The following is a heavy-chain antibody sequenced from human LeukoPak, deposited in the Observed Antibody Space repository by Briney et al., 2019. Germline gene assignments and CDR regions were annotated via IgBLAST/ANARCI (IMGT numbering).Heavy chain of an antibody. CDR2: IYPGDSDT. CDR1: GYSFTSYW. V-gene: IGHV5-51*01. CDR3: ARHRSYDFWSGYSSEFDP. Sequence: GESLKISCKGSGYSFTSYWIGWVRQMPGKGLEWMGIIYPGDSDTRYSPSFQGQVTISADKSISTAYLQWSSLKASDTAMYYCARHRSYDFWSGYSSEFDPWGQGTLVTVSS. J-gene: IGHJ5*02. D-gene: IGHD3-3*01.